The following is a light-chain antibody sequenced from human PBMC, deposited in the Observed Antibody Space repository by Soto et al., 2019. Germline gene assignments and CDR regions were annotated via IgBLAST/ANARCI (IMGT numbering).Light chain of an antibody. Sequence: VLTQPPSVSGAPGQRVTISCTGSSSNIGAGYDVHWYQQLPGTAPKLLIYGDTNRPSGVPDRFSGSRSGTSASLAITGLQAEDETDYYCQSYDSSLSDVVFGGGTKLTVL. CDR3: QSYDSSLSDVV. CDR2: GDT. J-gene: IGLJ2*01. CDR1: SSNIGAGYD. V-gene: IGLV1-40*01.